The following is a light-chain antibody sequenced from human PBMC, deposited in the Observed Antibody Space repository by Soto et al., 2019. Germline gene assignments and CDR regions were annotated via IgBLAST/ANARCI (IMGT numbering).Light chain of an antibody. CDR1: QNVGNY. V-gene: IGKV3-15*01. Sequence: EIGMTQSPATLSASSGDSVTISCRASQNVGNYVTWYQEKPGQAPRLLITSASAWDTDIPSRFSGSGSGTEFTLIISSLQSEDSAIYYCQQCYSCPWTFGQGTKVDI. J-gene: IGKJ1*01. CDR2: SAS. CDR3: QQCYSCPWT.